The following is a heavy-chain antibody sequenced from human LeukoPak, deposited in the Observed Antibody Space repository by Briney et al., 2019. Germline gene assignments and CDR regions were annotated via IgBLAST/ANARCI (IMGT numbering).Heavy chain of an antibody. V-gene: IGHV3-7*01. CDR1: GFTVSSNY. CDR3: ARDHWNSGFYYFDY. Sequence: PGGSLRLSCAASGFTVSSNYMTWVRQAPGKGLEWLANIQQDGSEKNYVSSVRGRFTISRDNARNSMYLQMNSLRAEDTAVYYCARDHWNSGFYYFDYWGQGTLVTVSS. J-gene: IGHJ4*02. CDR2: IQQDGSEK. D-gene: IGHD1-7*01.